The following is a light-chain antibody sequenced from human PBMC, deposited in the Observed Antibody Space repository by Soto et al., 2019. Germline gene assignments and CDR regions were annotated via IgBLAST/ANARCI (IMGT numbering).Light chain of an antibody. CDR1: SSDVGRYNY. J-gene: IGLJ2*01. Sequence: HSVLTQPASVSGSPGQSITISCTGTSSDVGRYNYVSWYQQHPGKAPKLMIYEVSNRPSGVSNRFSASKSGNTASLTISGLQAEDEADYYCTSYTSSTTWGFGGGTKLTVL. V-gene: IGLV2-14*01. CDR2: EVS. CDR3: TSYTSSTTWG.